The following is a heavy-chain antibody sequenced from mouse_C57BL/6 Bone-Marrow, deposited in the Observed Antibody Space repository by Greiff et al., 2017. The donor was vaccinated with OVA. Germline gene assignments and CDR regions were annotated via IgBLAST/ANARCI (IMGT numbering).Heavy chain of an antibody. CDR1: GYTFTSYW. V-gene: IGHV1-52*01. CDR2: IDPSDSET. J-gene: IGHJ4*01. CDR3: ARGVTTVVATKAMDY. D-gene: IGHD1-1*01. Sequence: VQLQQSGAELVRPGSSVKLSCKASGYTFTSYWMHWVKQRPIQGLEWIGNIDPSDSETHYNQKFKDKATLTVDKSSSTAYMQLSSLTSEDSAVYYCARGVTTVVATKAMDYWGQGTSVTVSS.